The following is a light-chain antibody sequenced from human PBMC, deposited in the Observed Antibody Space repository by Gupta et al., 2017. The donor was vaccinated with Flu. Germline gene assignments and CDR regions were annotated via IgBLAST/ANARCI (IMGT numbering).Light chain of an antibody. V-gene: IGKV1-5*03. Sequence: PSTLAASVADRVTITCRASQSINSWLAWYQQKPGKAPKFLIYKASSLESGVSSRFSGSGSGTEFTLTSSSLQPDDFATYYCQQDKNFPYTFGQGTKMETK. CDR3: QQDKNFPYT. J-gene: IGKJ2*01. CDR2: KAS. CDR1: QSINSW.